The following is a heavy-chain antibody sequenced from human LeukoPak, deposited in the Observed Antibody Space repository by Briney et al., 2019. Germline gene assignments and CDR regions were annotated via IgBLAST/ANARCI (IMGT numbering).Heavy chain of an antibody. D-gene: IGHD1-26*01. CDR2: IWFDGSDK. J-gene: IGHJ4*02. CDR1: GFIFSTYG. CDR3: AREAGGGRYFRTLGY. Sequence: GGSLRLSCAASGFIFSTYGMHWVRQAPGKGLEWVAVIWFDGSDKFYADSVKGRFTISRDYSKNTLYLQMDSLRVDDTAIYYCAREAGGGRYFRTLGYWGQGTLVTVSS. V-gene: IGHV3-33*01.